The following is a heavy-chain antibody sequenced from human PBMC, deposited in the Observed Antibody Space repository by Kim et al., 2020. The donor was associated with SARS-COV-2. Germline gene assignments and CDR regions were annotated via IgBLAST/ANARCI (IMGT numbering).Heavy chain of an antibody. V-gene: IGHV1-69*13. CDR2: IIPIFGTA. Sequence: SVKVSCKASGCTFSSYAISWVRQAPGQGLEGMGGIIPIFGTANYAQKFQGRVTITADESTSTAYMELSSLRSEDTAVYYCARDCALYSGYDSCYYGMDVWGQGTTVTVSS. J-gene: IGHJ6*02. CDR3: ARDCALYSGYDSCYYGMDV. D-gene: IGHD5-12*01. CDR1: GCTFSSYA.